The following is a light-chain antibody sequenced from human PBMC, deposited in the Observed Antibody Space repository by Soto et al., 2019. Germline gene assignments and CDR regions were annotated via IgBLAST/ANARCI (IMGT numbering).Light chain of an antibody. Sequence: EIVMTQSPGTLSVSPGERATLSCRASQSVSSSYLVWHQQKPGQAPRLLIYGASSRATGIPDRFSGSGSGTDFTLTISRLEPEDFAVYYCQQYGSSITFGQGTKVDIK. CDR2: GAS. CDR1: QSVSSSY. J-gene: IGKJ1*01. CDR3: QQYGSSIT. V-gene: IGKV3-20*01.